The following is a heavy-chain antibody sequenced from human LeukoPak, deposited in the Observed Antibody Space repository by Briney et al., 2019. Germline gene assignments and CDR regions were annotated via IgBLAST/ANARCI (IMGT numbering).Heavy chain of an antibody. D-gene: IGHD4-11*01. V-gene: IGHV4-39*07. CDR1: GGSFTDYY. CDR3: ARENAEDYTKSDHWFDP. Sequence: PSETLSLTCTVSGGSFTDYYWGWIRQPPGKGLEWIGSIYYRGNTFYNPSLKNRVSISIDTSKGRFSLNLNSVTAADTAVYFCARENAEDYTKSDHWFDPWGRGTLVTVSS. J-gene: IGHJ5*02. CDR2: IYYRGNT.